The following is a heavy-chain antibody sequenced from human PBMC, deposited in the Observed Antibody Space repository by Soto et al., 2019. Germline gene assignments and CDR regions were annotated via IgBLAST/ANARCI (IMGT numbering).Heavy chain of an antibody. V-gene: IGHV3-23*01. CDR2: ISGSGGST. D-gene: IGHD6-13*01. J-gene: IGHJ4*02. CDR1: GFTFSSYA. CDR3: AKSGEYSSSWNSFDY. Sequence: PWGSLRLSCAASGFTFSSYAMSWVRQAPGKGLERVSAISGSGGSTYYADSVKGRFTISRDNSKNTLYLQMNSLRAEDTAVYYCAKSGEYSSSWNSFDYWGQGTLVTVSS.